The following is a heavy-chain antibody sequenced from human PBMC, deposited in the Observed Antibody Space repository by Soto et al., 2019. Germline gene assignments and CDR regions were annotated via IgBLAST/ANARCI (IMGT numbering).Heavy chain of an antibody. V-gene: IGHV3-53*01. J-gene: IGHJ4*02. CDR3: AKGAIVVVPAAMLGCSGGSCYLDY. CDR2: IYSGGTT. Sequence: PGGSLRLSCAASGFTVSDNYMSWVRQAPGKGLEWVSVIYSGGTTYYADSVKGRFTISRDNSKNTLYLQMNSLRAEDTAVYYCAKGAIVVVPAAMLGCSGGSCYLDYWGQGTLVTVSS. CDR1: GFTVSDNY. D-gene: IGHD2-2*01.